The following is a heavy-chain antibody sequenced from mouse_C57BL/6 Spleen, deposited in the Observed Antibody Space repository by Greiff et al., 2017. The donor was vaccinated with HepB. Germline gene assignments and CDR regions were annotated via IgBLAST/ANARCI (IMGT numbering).Heavy chain of an antibody. CDR3: ASASTGTSFAY. CDR2: ISSGGSYT. J-gene: IGHJ3*01. Sequence: EVKLVESGGDLVKPGGSLKLSCAASGFTFSSYGMSWVRQTPDKRLEWVATISSGGSYTYYPDSVKGRCTISRDNAKNTLYLQMSSLKSEDTARYYCASASTGTSFAYWGQGTLVTVSA. CDR1: GFTFSSYG. V-gene: IGHV5-6*01. D-gene: IGHD4-1*02.